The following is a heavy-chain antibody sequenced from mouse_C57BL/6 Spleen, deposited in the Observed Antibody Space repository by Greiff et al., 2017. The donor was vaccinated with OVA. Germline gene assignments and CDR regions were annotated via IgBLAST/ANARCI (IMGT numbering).Heavy chain of an antibody. CDR1: GYTFTDYY. J-gene: IGHJ3*01. V-gene: IGHV1-26*01. Sequence: EVQLQQSGPELVKPGASVKISCKASGYTFTDYYMNWVKQSHGKSLEWIGDINPNYGGTSYNQKFKGKATLTVDKSSSTAYMELRSLTSEDSAVYYCARWNDYDAGFAYWGQGTLVTVSA. CDR3: ARWNDYDAGFAY. D-gene: IGHD2-4*01. CDR2: INPNYGGT.